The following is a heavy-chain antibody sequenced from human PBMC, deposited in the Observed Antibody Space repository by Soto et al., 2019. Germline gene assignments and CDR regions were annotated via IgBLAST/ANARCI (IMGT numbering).Heavy chain of an antibody. CDR1: GYAFTRYD. Sequence: VKVSCKASGYAFTRYDMHWVRQAPGQGLEWMGIINPNGGSTSYAQKFQGRVTMSRDTSTSIVYMELSSLRSEDTAVYYCARDGIAVAGTDFDYWGQGTLVTVSS. V-gene: IGHV1-46*01. CDR2: INPNGGST. J-gene: IGHJ4*02. D-gene: IGHD6-19*01. CDR3: ARDGIAVAGTDFDY.